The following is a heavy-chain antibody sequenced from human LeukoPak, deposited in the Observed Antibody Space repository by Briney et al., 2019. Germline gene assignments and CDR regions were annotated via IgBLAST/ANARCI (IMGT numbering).Heavy chain of an antibody. Sequence: PSETLSLTCAVYGGSFSGYYWSWIRQPPGKGLEWIGEINHSGSTNYNPSLKSRVTISVDTSKNQFSLKLSSVTAADTAVYYCASIEKGSLDYWGQGTLVTVSS. D-gene: IGHD3-10*01. CDR2: INHSGST. CDR1: GGSFSGYY. V-gene: IGHV4-34*01. CDR3: ASIEKGSLDY. J-gene: IGHJ4*02.